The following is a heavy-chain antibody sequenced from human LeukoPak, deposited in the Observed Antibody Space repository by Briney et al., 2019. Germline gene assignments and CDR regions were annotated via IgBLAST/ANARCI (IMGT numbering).Heavy chain of an antibody. CDR1: GGSVSSGSYY. V-gene: IGHV4-61*01. Sequence: PSETLSLTCTVSGGSVSSGSYYWSWIRQPPGKGLEWIGYIYYSGSTNYNPSLKSRVTISVDTSKNQFSLKLSSVTAADTAVYYCARRRVATLDWFDPWGQGTLVTVSS. CDR3: ARRRVATLDWFDP. CDR2: IYYSGST. D-gene: IGHD5-12*01. J-gene: IGHJ5*02.